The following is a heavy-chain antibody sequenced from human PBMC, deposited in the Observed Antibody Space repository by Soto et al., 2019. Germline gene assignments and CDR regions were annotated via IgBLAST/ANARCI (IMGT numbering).Heavy chain of an antibody. CDR3: ARDPTVGYCSSTSCYTGPWFDP. CDR2: ISYDGSNK. J-gene: IGHJ5*02. D-gene: IGHD2-2*02. V-gene: IGHV3-30-3*01. Sequence: GGSLRLSCAASGFTFSSYAMHWVRQAPGKGLEWVAVISYDGSNKYYAGSVKGRFTISRDNSKNTLYLQMNSLRAEDTAVYYCARDPTVGYCSSTSCYTGPWFDPGGQGTLVTVSS. CDR1: GFTFSSYA.